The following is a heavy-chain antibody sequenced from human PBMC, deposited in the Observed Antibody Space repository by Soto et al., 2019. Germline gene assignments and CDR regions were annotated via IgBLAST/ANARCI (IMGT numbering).Heavy chain of an antibody. D-gene: IGHD3-16*01. CDR3: VRIRYQLPSSVLWLDP. V-gene: IGHV4-34*01. Sequence: SETLSLTCAVYGGFLSESYWTWVRQPPGKGLEWIGEINHVGGTNYNPSLKSRVTMSVDTSQNQFSLRLISVTAADTAMYFCVRIRYQLPSSVLWLDPWGQGTPVTVS. J-gene: IGHJ5*02. CDR2: INHVGGT. CDR1: GGFLSESY.